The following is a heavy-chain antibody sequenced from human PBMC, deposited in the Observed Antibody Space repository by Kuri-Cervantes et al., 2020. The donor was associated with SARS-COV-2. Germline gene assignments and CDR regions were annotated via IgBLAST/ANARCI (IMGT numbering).Heavy chain of an antibody. CDR3: ARDQPYYDFWSGYPYYYYGMDV. CDR1: GDSVPSNSAA. Sequence: SQTLSLTCAISGDSVPSNSAAWNWIRQSPSRGLEWLGRTYYRSKWYNDYAVSVKSRITINPDTSKNQFSLQLNSVTPKDTAVFYCARDQPYYDFWSGYPYYYYGMDVCGQGSTITFSS. V-gene: IGHV6-1*01. J-gene: IGHJ6*02. D-gene: IGHD3-3*01. CDR2: TYYRSKWYN.